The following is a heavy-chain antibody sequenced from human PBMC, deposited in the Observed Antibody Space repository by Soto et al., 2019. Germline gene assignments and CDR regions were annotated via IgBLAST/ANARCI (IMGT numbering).Heavy chain of an antibody. D-gene: IGHD3-22*01. Sequence: LRLSCAASGFTFSSYGMHWVRQAPGKGLEWVAVISYDGSNKYYADSVKGRFTISRDNSKNTLYLQMNSLRAEDTAVYYCAKAGYYYDSSGYYYGGPYFDYWGQGTLVTVSS. V-gene: IGHV3-30*18. CDR2: ISYDGSNK. CDR3: AKAGYYYDSSGYYYGGPYFDY. J-gene: IGHJ4*02. CDR1: GFTFSSYG.